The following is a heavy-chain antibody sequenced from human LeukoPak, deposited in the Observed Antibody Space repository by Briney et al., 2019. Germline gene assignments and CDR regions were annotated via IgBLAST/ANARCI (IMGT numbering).Heavy chain of an antibody. J-gene: IGHJ4*02. CDR3: ARGSPYYYDSSGYQWEY. Sequence: SETLSLTCTVSGGSISSYYWSWIRQPPGKGLEWIGYIYYSGSTYYNPSLKSRVTISVDTSKNQFSLKLSSVTAADTAVYYCARGSPYYYDSSGYQWEYWGQGTLVTVSS. CDR1: GGSISSYY. CDR2: IYYSGST. D-gene: IGHD3-22*01. V-gene: IGHV4-59*01.